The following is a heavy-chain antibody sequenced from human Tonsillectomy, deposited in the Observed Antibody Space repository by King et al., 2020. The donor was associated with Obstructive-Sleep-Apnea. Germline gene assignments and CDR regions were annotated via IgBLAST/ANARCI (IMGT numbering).Heavy chain of an antibody. J-gene: IGHJ3*02. CDR3: TTEVLTDSYGSGSYFSDAFDI. D-gene: IGHD3-10*01. V-gene: IGHV3-15*01. CDR1: GFTFSNAW. CDR2: IKSKTDGGTT. Sequence: VQLVESGGGLVKPGGSLRLSCAASGFTFSNAWMSWVRQAPGKGLEWGGRIKSKTDGGTTDYAAPVKGRFTISRDDSKNTLYLQMNSLKTEDTAVYYCTTEVLTDSYGSGSYFSDAFDIWGQGTMVTVSS.